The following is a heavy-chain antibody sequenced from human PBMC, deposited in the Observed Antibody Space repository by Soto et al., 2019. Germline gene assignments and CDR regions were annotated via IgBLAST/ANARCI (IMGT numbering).Heavy chain of an antibody. CDR2: IIPIFGTA. D-gene: IGHD6-19*01. CDR1: GGTFSSYA. Sequence: SVKVSCKASGGTFSSYAISWVRQAPGQGLEWMGGIIPIFGTANYAQKFQGRVTITADKSTSTAYMELSSLRSEDTAVYYCARREEQWLDYYYGMDVWGQGTTVTVSS. J-gene: IGHJ6*02. CDR3: ARREEQWLDYYYGMDV. V-gene: IGHV1-69*06.